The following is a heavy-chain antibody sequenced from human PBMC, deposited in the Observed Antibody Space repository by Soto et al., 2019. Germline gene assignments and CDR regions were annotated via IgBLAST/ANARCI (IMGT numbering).Heavy chain of an antibody. CDR3: ARVVVGSRLSLDY. Sequence: QVQLVQSGAEVKKPGSSVTVSCKASGGTFSSYTISWVRQAPGQGLEWMAGISPIFGTPIYAQKFQERVTITADDSTMTAYMEMNRRTSEDTAVYYCARVVVGSRLSLDYWGQGTLVTISS. D-gene: IGHD1-26*01. V-gene: IGHV1-69*01. CDR2: ISPIFGTP. J-gene: IGHJ4*02. CDR1: GGTFSSYT.